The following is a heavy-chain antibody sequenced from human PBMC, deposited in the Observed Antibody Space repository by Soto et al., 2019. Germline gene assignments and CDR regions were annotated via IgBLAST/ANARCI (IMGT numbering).Heavy chain of an antibody. D-gene: IGHD3-22*01. Sequence: ASVKVSCKASGYTLTRYSIHWVRQAPGQRLEWMGWINAGNGNTKFSQKFQGRVTITRDTSASTAYMELRGLRSEDTAFYYCATAKRYYDSSGPPQFYFDHWGQGTLVTVSS. CDR3: ATAKRYYDSSGPPQFYFDH. J-gene: IGHJ4*02. CDR1: GYTLTRYS. V-gene: IGHV1-3*01. CDR2: INAGNGNT.